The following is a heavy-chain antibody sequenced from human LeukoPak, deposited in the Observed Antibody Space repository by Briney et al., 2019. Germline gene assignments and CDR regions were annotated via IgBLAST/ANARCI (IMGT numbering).Heavy chain of an antibody. J-gene: IGHJ4*01. Sequence: GGSLRLSCAASGFTFTDYALSWVRQAPGKGLEWVSTISASGGSTYYADSVKGRFTISRDISKNTLYLQMHSLRAEDTAVYYCARDLEYDSSAYYLWGQGTLVTVSS. CDR3: ARDLEYDSSAYYL. CDR1: GFTFTDYA. V-gene: IGHV3-23*01. D-gene: IGHD3-22*01. CDR2: ISASGGST.